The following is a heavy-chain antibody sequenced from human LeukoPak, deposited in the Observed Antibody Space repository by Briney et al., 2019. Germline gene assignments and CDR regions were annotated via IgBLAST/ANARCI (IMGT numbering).Heavy chain of an antibody. J-gene: IGHJ4*02. D-gene: IGHD5-12*01. CDR3: AGAKRGYSGYGDY. Sequence: PSETLSLTCTVSGGSISSYYWSWIRQPPGKGLEWIGYIYYSGSTNYNPSLESRVTISVDTSKNQFSLKLTSVTAADTAVYYCAGAKRGYSGYGDYWGQGTLVTVSS. V-gene: IGHV4-59*01. CDR2: IYYSGST. CDR1: GGSISSYY.